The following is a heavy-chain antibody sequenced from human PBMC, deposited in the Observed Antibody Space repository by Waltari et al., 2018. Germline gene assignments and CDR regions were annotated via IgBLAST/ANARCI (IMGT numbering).Heavy chain of an antibody. D-gene: IGHD6-13*01. CDR3: ARDIAAAGITPYYFDY. CDR1: GFTFSSYW. CDR2: IKQDGSEK. V-gene: IGHV3-7*01. Sequence: EVQLVESGGGLVQPGGSLRLSCAASGFTFSSYWMSWVRQAPGKGLEWVANIKQDGSEKYYVDSVKGRFTISRDNAKNSLYLQMNSLRAEDTAVYYCARDIAAAGITPYYFDYWGQGTLVIVSS. J-gene: IGHJ4*02.